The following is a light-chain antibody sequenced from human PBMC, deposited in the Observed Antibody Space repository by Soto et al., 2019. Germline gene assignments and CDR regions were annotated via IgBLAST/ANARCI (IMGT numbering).Light chain of an antibody. CDR2: RNN. J-gene: IGLJ3*02. CDR1: SSNIGSNY. CDR3: AAWDDSLSGVV. Sequence: QPVLTQPPSASGTPGQRVTLSCSGSSSNIGSNYVYWYQQLPGTAPKLLIYRNNQRPSGVPDRFSGSKSCTSASLAISGLRSEDEANYYCAAWDDSLSGVVFGGGTKLTVL. V-gene: IGLV1-47*01.